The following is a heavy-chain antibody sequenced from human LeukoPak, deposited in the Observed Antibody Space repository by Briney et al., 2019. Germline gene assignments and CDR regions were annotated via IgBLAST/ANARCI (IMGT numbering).Heavy chain of an antibody. J-gene: IGHJ1*01. D-gene: IGHD3-16*02. CDR1: GFTFGDYS. V-gene: IGHV3-48*02. Sequence: PGGSLRLSCAASGFTFGDYSMTWVRQAPGKGLEWVSYISTSSGTIYYADSVKGRFTIARDNAKNSLYLQMNSLRDEDTAVYYCARDRAKYDYIWGTYQLWGQGTLVTVSS. CDR3: ARDRAKYDYIWGTYQL. CDR2: ISTSSGTI.